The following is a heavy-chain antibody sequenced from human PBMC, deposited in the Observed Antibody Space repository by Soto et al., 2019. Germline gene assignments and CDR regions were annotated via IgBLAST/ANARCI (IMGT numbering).Heavy chain of an antibody. J-gene: IGHJ3*02. D-gene: IGHD2-2*01. Sequence: QIQLVQSGAEVKKAGASVKVSCNASGYAFNKHGISWVRQAPGQGLEWMGWISTDSDRADYAQQFQGRLTMPTDTSTTTGYMALWSRRSDDPSIYFCVRGRECSSFSCLDSFDIWVQGTMGSVSS. V-gene: IGHV1-18*01. CDR3: VRGRECSSFSCLDSFDI. CDR1: GYAFNKHG. CDR2: ISTDSDRA.